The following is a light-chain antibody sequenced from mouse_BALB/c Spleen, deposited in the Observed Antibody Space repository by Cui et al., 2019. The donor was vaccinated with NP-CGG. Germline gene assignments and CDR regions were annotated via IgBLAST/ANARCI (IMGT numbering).Light chain of an antibody. CDR3: ALWYSNHWV. CDR2: GTN. V-gene: IGLV1*01. Sequence: HAVVTPESALTTSPGETVTLTFRSSTGAVTTSNYANWIQEKPDHLFTGLIGGTNNRAPGVPARFSGSLIGDKAALTITGAQTEDEAIYFCALWYSNHWVFGGGTKLTVL. CDR1: TGAVTTSNY. J-gene: IGLJ1*01.